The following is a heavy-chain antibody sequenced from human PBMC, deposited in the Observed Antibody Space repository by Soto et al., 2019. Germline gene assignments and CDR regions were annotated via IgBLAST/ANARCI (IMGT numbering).Heavy chain of an antibody. CDR1: GYSFTSYW. V-gene: IGHV5-51*01. J-gene: IGHJ6*02. Sequence: PGESLKISCKGSGYSFTSYWIGWVRQMPGKGLEWMGIIYPGDSDTRYSPSFQGQVTISADKSISTAYLQWSSLQASDTAMYYCARLGYYDFWSGYQYYYYGMDVWGQGTTVTVSS. CDR2: IYPGDSDT. CDR3: ARLGYYDFWSGYQYYYYGMDV. D-gene: IGHD3-3*01.